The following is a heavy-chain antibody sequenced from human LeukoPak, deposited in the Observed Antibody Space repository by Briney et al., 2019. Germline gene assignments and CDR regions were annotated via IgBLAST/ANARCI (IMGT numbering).Heavy chain of an antibody. CDR1: GGSFSGYY. Sequence: SETLSLTCAVYGGSFSGYYWSWIRQPPGKGLEWIGEINHSGSTNYNPSLKSRVTISVDTSKNQFSLKLSSVTAADTAVYYCARGLWWPYWGRGTLVTVSS. J-gene: IGHJ4*02. CDR2: INHSGST. D-gene: IGHD2-21*01. CDR3: ARGLWWPY. V-gene: IGHV4-34*01.